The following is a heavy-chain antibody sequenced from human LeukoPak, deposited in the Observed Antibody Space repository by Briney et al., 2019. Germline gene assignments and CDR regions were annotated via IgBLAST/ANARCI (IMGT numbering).Heavy chain of an antibody. CDR1: GFIFSSYG. Sequence: PGRSLRLSCAASGFIFSSYGMYWVRQAPGKGLEWVAVISNDGNNKQYADSVKGRFTISRDNAKNTLYLQMNSLRAEDTAVYYCAVIGYCSSTSCQMSDYWGQGTLVTVSS. V-gene: IGHV3-30*03. CDR2: ISNDGNNK. D-gene: IGHD2-2*01. CDR3: AVIGYCSSTSCQMSDY. J-gene: IGHJ4*02.